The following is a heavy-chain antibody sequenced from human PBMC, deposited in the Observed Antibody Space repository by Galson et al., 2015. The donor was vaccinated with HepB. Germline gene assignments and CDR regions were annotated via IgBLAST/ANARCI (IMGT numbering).Heavy chain of an antibody. J-gene: IGHJ6*04. V-gene: IGHV3-23*01. CDR1: GSNFGIYA. CDR2: IVGNAGQI. D-gene: IGHD2-8*01. CDR3: AKDLRPDGVYDLDV. Sequence: SLRLSCAASGSNFGIYAMSWVRQTPGKGLEWVSTIVGNAGQIWTAGSVKGRFTISRENSRNTLYLQMNSLGVEDTAVYYCAKDLRPDGVYDLDVWGKGTTVTVSS.